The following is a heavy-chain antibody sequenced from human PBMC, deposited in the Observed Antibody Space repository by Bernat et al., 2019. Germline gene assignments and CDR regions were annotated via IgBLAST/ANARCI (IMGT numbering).Heavy chain of an antibody. CDR2: IWYDGSNK. CDR3: ARDGDDFWSGYYPPPSYYMDV. D-gene: IGHD3-3*01. CDR1: GFTFSSYG. V-gene: IGHV3-33*01. Sequence: QVQLVESGGGVVQPGRSLRLSCAASGFTFSSYGMHWVRQAPGKGLEWVAVIWYDGSNKYYADSVKGRFTISRDNSKNTLYLQRNSLRAEDTAVYYCARDGDDFWSGYYPPPSYYMDVWGKGTTVTVSS. J-gene: IGHJ6*03.